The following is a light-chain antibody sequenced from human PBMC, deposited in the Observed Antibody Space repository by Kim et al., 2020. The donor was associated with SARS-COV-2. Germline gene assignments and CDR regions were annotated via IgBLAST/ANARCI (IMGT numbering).Light chain of an antibody. V-gene: IGLV2-11*01. J-gene: IGLJ2*01. Sequence: QSALTQPRSVSGSPGQSVTISCTGTSGDVGKNNYVSWYQQHPGKAPKLIISDFSKRPSGVPDRFSGSKSGNTASLTVSGLQAEDEADYYCCSHPATFGGGTQLTVL. CDR2: DFS. CDR1: SGDVGKNNY. CDR3: CSHPAT.